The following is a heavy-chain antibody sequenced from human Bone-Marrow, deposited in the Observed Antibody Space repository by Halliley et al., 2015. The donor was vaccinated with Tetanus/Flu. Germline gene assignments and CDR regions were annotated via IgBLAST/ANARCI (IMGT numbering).Heavy chain of an antibody. D-gene: IGHD3-10*01. CDR2: IYPGDSDT. V-gene: IGHV5-51*01. CDR3: ARTSDAAHYFPYGMDV. Sequence: IIYPGDSDTRYSPSFQGQVTISVDKSINTAYLQWSSLKASDTAVYYCARTSDAAHYFPYGMDVWGQGTTVTVSS. J-gene: IGHJ6*02.